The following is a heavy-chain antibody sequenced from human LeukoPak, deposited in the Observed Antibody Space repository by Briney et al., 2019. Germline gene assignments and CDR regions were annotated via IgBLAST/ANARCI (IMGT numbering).Heavy chain of an antibody. V-gene: IGHV3-43D*03. J-gene: IGHJ4*02. CDR3: AKDQLRGYDGGGFDY. CDR2: ISWDGGST. Sequence: PGGSLRLSCAASGFTFDDYAMHWVRQAPGKGLEWVSLISWDGGSTYYADSVKGRFTISRDNSKNSLYLQMNSLRAEDTALYYCAKDQLRGYDGGGFDYWGQGTLVTVSS. D-gene: IGHD5-12*01. CDR1: GFTFDDYA.